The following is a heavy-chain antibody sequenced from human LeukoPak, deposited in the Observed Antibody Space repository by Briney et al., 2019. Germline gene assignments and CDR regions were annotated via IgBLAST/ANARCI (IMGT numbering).Heavy chain of an antibody. CDR1: GYTFTGYY. D-gene: IGHD3-22*01. CDR2: INPNSGGT. J-gene: IGHJ4*02. V-gene: IGHV1-2*02. Sequence: GASVKVSCKASGYTFTGYYMHWVRQAPGQGLEWMGWINPNSGGTNYAQKFQGRVTMTRDTSISTAYMELSRLRSDDTAVYYCARDPLFTMIVVSNPFDYWGQGTLVTVSS. CDR3: ARDPLFTMIVVSNPFDY.